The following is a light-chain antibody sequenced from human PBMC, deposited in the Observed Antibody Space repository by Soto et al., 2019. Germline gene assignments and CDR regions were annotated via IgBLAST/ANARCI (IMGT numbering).Light chain of an antibody. CDR2: DAS. Sequence: DIQMTQSPSSLSASVGDRVTITCQASQDITKYLNWYQQKPGKAPNLLIYDASKLKTGVPSRFSGSGSGTDFTFTISSLQPEDIETYYCQQYDDLPLTFGPGTKVYFK. J-gene: IGKJ3*01. CDR3: QQYDDLPLT. CDR1: QDITKY. V-gene: IGKV1-33*01.